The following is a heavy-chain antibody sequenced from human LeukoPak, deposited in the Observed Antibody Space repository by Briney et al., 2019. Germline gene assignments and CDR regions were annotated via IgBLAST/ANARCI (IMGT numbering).Heavy chain of an antibody. CDR1: GGSFSGYY. V-gene: IGHV4-34*01. J-gene: IGHJ5*02. D-gene: IGHD4-11*01. Sequence: SETLSLTCAVYGGSFSGYYWGWIRQPPGRGLEWIGEINHSGSTNYNPSLKSRVTISVDASKNQFSLRLSSVTAADTAVYYCARLYTNLPYTWFDPWGQGTLVTVSS. CDR3: ARLYTNLPYTWFDP. CDR2: INHSGST.